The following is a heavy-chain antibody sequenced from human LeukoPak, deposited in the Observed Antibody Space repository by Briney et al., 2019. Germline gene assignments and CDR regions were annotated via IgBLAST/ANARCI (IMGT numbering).Heavy chain of an antibody. J-gene: IGHJ4*02. V-gene: IGHV3-23*01. Sequence: GGSLRLSCAASGFTFSSYSMSWVRQTPEKGLEWVSPISGSGGSTNYADSVKGRFTISRDNSKNTLNLQMNSLRVEDTAEYYCAKDREGTMAYDYFDCWGQGTLVTVSS. D-gene: IGHD3-16*01. CDR3: AKDREGTMAYDYFDC. CDR2: ISGSGGST. CDR1: GFTFSSYS.